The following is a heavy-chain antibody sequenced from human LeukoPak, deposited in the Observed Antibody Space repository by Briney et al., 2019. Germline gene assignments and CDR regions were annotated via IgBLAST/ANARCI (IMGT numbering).Heavy chain of an antibody. CDR2: ITSSSTYT. D-gene: IGHD1-26*01. Sequence: WGSLRLSCAASGVSFSSYNMNWVRQTPGKGLEWVSSITSSSTYTFYADSVKGRFTISRDNAKNSLYLQMNSLRAEDTAVYYCARDPYSGTYGDTYYYYMDVWGKGTTVTISS. CDR3: ARDPYSGTYGDTYYYYMDV. J-gene: IGHJ6*03. V-gene: IGHV3-21*01. CDR1: GVSFSSYN.